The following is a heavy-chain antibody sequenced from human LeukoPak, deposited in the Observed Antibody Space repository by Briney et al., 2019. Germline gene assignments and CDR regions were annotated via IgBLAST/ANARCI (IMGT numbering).Heavy chain of an antibody. CDR3: TREGIWQQLDGYYFDY. CDR2: ISSSGNTI. Sequence: GGSLRLSCAASGFTFSDYYMSWIRQAPGKGLEWVSSISSSGNTIYYADSVKGRFTISKDNAKNSLCLQMNSLRAEDTAVYYCTREGIWQQLDGYYFDYWGQGTLVTVSS. V-gene: IGHV3-11*04. J-gene: IGHJ4*02. D-gene: IGHD6-13*01. CDR1: GFTFSDYY.